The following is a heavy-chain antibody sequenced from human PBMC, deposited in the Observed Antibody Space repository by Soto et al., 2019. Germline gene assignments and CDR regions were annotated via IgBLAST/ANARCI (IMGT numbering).Heavy chain of an antibody. V-gene: IGHV3-30*03. J-gene: IGHJ4*02. CDR2: ISYDGRNK. CDR3: VSAPTRYFFVY. Sequence: GGSLRLSCATSGFVSNDYDIHWVRQAPGKGLAWLASISYDGRNKYYADSVKGRFTISRDNSKNTLSLQINSLGAEDTAVYFCVSAPTRYFFVYWGQGTQVSVS. CDR1: GFVSNDYD.